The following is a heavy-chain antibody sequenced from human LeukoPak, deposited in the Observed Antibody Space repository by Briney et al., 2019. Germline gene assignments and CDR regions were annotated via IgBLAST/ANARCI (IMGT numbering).Heavy chain of an antibody. V-gene: IGHV3-11*01. CDR2: ISSRGSTI. CDR1: GFTFSDYY. CDR3: ARHDTAMATDYGMDV. Sequence: GGSLRLSCAASGFTFSDYYMSWIRQAPGEGLEWVSYISSRGSTIYYADSVKGRFTISRDNAKNSLYLQMNSLRAEDTAVYYCARHDTAMATDYGMDVWGQGTTVTVSS. D-gene: IGHD5-18*01. J-gene: IGHJ6*02.